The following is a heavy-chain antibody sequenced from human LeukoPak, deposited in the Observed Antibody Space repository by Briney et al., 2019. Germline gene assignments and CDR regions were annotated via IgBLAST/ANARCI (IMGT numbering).Heavy chain of an antibody. J-gene: IGHJ4*02. CDR3: AKDSSGYYVY. D-gene: IGHD3-22*01. CDR2: ISYDGSNK. Sequence: GRSLRLSCAASGFTFSSYGMHWVRQAPGKGLEWVAVISYDGSNKYYADSVKGRFTISGDNSKNTLYLQMNSLRAEDTAVYYCAKDSSGYYVYWGQGTLVTVSS. V-gene: IGHV3-30*18. CDR1: GFTFSSYG.